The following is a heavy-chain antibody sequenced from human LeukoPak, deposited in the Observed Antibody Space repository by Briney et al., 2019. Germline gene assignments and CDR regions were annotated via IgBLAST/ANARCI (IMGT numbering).Heavy chain of an antibody. J-gene: IGHJ6*02. CDR2: IIPIFGAA. V-gene: IGHV1-69*13. Sequence: SVKVSCKASGGTFSSYAISWVRQAPGQGLEWMGGIIPIFGAANYAQKFQGRVTITADESTSTAYMELSSLRSEDTAVYYCAREAPPQIGGSAAKRTYYYYGMDVWGQGTTVTVSS. D-gene: IGHD2-2*01. CDR1: GGTFSSYA. CDR3: AREAPPQIGGSAAKRTYYYYGMDV.